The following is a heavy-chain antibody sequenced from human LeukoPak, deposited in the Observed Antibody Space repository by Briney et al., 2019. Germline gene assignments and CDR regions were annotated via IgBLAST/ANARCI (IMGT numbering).Heavy chain of an antibody. CDR1: GSSISSGGYY. CDR2: IYYSGST. J-gene: IGHJ4*02. Sequence: SETLSLTCTVSGSSISSGGYYWSWIRQHPGKGLEWIGYIYYSGSTYYNPSLKSRVTISVDTSKNQFSLKLSSVTAADTAVYYCARAYGYNSGFVDYWGQGTLVTVSS. V-gene: IGHV4-31*03. CDR3: ARAYGYNSGFVDY. D-gene: IGHD5-24*01.